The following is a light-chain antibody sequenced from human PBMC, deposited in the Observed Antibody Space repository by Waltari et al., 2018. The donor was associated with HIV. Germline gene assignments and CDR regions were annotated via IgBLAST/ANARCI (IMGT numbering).Light chain of an antibody. V-gene: IGLV2-14*01. J-gene: IGLJ3*02. CDR3: SSYTSSSTWV. CDR2: EVS. CDR1: SSDVGGYNY. Sequence: QSALTQPASVSGSPGQSITISCTGTSSDVGGYNYLSWYKQHQGKDPKRMIYEVSNRPSGVSNGFSGFKSGNTASLTISGLQAEDEADYYCSSYTSSSTWVFGGGTKLTVL.